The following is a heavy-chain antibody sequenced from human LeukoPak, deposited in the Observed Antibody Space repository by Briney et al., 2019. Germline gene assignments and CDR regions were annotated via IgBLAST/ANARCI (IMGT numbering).Heavy chain of an antibody. J-gene: IGHJ4*02. V-gene: IGHV4-61*02. CDR3: ARVSAGGEADFDY. CDR2: LYTSGSA. D-gene: IGHD3-10*01. CDR1: GGSITIGNYY. Sequence: SQTLSLTCTVSGGSITIGNYYWTWIRQPAGKELEWIGRLYTSGSANYNPSLKSRVTMSVDTSKNQFSLKLSSVTAADTAVYYCARVSAGGEADFDYWGQGTLVTVSS.